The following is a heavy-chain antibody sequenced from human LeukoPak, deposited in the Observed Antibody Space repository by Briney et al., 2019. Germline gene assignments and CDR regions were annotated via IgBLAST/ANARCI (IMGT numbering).Heavy chain of an antibody. V-gene: IGHV3-66*01. Sequence: PGGSLRLSCAASGFTLSSNYVGWVRQAPGKGLEWVSHIYSVGSTYHADSVKGTFTIPRATSENMVFLQMNSLRAEDTAVYYCAKGGGFRKYYFDYWGQGTLVTVSS. CDR3: AKGGGFRKYYFDY. J-gene: IGHJ4*02. CDR1: GFTLSSNY. CDR2: IYSVGST. D-gene: IGHD3-16*01.